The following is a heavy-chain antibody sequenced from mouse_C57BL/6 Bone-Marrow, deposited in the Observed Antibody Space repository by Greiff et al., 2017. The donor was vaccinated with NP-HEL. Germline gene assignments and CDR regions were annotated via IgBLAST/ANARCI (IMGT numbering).Heavy chain of an antibody. V-gene: IGHV14-3*01. CDR2: IDPANGNT. CDR1: GFNIKNTY. CDR3: ASGYYYGSSFDY. Sequence: EVKLVESVAELVRPGASVKLSCTASGFNIKNTYMHWVKQRPEQGLEWIGRIDPANGNTKYAPKFQGKATITADTSSNTAYLQLSSLTSEDTAIYYCASGYYYGSSFDYWGQGTTLTVSS. D-gene: IGHD1-1*01. J-gene: IGHJ2*01.